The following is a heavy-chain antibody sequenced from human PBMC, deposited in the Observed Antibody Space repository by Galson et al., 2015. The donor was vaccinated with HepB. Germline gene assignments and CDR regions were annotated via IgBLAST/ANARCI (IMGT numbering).Heavy chain of an antibody. CDR2: INPIFGPA. Sequence: SVKVSCKASGGTFSSYAISWVRQAPGQGLGWMGGINPIFGPANYPQKFQGRVTITADESMTTAYMELSSLRSEDTAVYYCARVEYYDDSGYEYHYYGMDVWGQGTTVTVSS. D-gene: IGHD3-22*01. V-gene: IGHV1-69*13. CDR3: ARVEYYDDSGYEYHYYGMDV. J-gene: IGHJ6*02. CDR1: GGTFSSYA.